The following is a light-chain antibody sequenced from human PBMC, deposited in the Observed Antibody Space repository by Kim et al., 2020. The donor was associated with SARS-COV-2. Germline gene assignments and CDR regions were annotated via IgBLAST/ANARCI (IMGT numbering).Light chain of an antibody. V-gene: IGKV3-11*01. CDR2: DAS. Sequence: PAERTTLPCSAGPGSSIYLAWYQQRPSQAPSLLIYDASNRASGIPARCGCGGSGTDLTLTTSSLAPKDFAVDYCKERSNGPTGTFGKGTR. J-gene: IGKJ5*01. CDR3: KERSNGPTGT. CDR1: PGSSIY.